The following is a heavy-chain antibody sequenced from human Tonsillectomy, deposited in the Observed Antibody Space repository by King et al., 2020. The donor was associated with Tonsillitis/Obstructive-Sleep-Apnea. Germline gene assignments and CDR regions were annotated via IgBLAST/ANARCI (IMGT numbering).Heavy chain of an antibody. J-gene: IGHJ6*03. CDR3: TTLEGSLMDV. CDR2: IKSKTDGGTT. V-gene: IGHV3-15*01. Sequence: VQLVESGGGLVKPGGSLRLSCAASGFTFSNAWMSWVRQAPGKGLEWVGRIKSKTDGGTTDYAAPVKGRFTISRDDSKTKLYLQMDSLKTEDTAVYYCTTLEGSLMDVWGKGTTVTVSS. CDR1: GFTFSNAW.